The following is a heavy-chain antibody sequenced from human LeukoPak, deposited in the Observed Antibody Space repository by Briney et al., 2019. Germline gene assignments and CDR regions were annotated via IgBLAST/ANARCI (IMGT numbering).Heavy chain of an antibody. Sequence: ASVKVSCKASGYTFTSYYMHWVRQAPGQGLEWMGIISPSGSSTNYAQKFQGRVTITTDESTSTAYMELSSLRSEDTAVYYCARDRAERYNWNDGYAFDIWGQGTMVTVSS. D-gene: IGHD1-1*01. J-gene: IGHJ3*02. V-gene: IGHV1-46*01. CDR3: ARDRAERYNWNDGYAFDI. CDR2: ISPSGSST. CDR1: GYTFTSYY.